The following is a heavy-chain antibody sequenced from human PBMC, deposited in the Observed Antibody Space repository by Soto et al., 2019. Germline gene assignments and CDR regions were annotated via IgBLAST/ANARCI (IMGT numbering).Heavy chain of an antibody. J-gene: IGHJ3*02. CDR1: GITFGSRA. CDR2: ISTSSTYI. Sequence: KSGGSLRLSCVASGITFGSRAMSWVRQAPGKGLEWVSSISTSSTYIYYADSVKGRFTISRDNAKNSLYLQMNSLRAEDTAVYYCARGARDTTMIPHDIWGRGTMVTASS. D-gene: IGHD5-18*01. V-gene: IGHV3-21*06. CDR3: ARGARDTTMIPHDI.